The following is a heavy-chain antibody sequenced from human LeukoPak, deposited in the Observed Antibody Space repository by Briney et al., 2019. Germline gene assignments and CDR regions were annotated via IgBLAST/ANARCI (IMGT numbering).Heavy chain of an antibody. CDR2: IIPIFGTA. CDR3: ARDHCSSTSCYLYFQH. J-gene: IGHJ1*01. V-gene: IGHV1-69*13. CDR1: GGTFSNYA. Sequence: SVKVSCKASGGTFSNYAISWVRQAPGQGLEWMGGIIPIFGTANYAQKFQGRVTITADESTSTACMELSSLRSEDTAVYYCARDHCSSTSCYLYFQHWGQGTLVTVSS. D-gene: IGHD2-2*01.